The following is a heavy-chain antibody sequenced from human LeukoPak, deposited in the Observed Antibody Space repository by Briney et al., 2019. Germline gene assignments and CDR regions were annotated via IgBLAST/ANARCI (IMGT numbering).Heavy chain of an antibody. V-gene: IGHV1-8*02. CDR3: ARTVRGWLVRLEYYFDY. J-gene: IGHJ4*02. CDR2: MNPNSGNT. Sequence: GASVKVSCKASGYTFTGYYMHWVRQAPGQGLEWMGWMNPNSGNTVYAHKFQGRVTMTRNTSISTAYMELTSLRSEDTAVYYCARTVRGWLVRLEYYFDYWGQGTLVTVSS. D-gene: IGHD6-19*01. CDR1: GYTFTGYY.